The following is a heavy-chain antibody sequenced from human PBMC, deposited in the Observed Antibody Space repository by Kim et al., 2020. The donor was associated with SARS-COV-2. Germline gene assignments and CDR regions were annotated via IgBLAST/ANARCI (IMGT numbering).Heavy chain of an antibody. J-gene: IGHJ4*02. CDR3: LGGFYFDY. V-gene: IGHV1-3*01. D-gene: IGHD3-16*01. Sequence: ASVKVSCKASGHFFTRDSIHWVRQAPGQGLEWMGGIDCGNGNTIYSQKFQGRVTFTTDTSASNAYMELSFLRSADSAVYYCLGGFYFDYWGQGTLVTVSS. CDR1: GHFFTRDS. CDR2: IDCGNGNT.